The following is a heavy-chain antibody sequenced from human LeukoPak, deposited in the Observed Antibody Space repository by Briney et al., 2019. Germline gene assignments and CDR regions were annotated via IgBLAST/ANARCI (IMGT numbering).Heavy chain of an antibody. D-gene: IGHD3-22*01. CDR3: ARDVRYYDSSGYYGT. CDR2: ISSSSSYI. V-gene: IGHV3-21*01. CDR1: GFTFSSYC. J-gene: IGHJ5*02. Sequence: GGSLRLSCAASGFTFSSYCMNWVRQAPGKGLEWVSSISSSSSYIYYADSVKGRFTISRDNAKNSLYLQMNSLRAEDTAVYYCARDVRYYDSSGYYGTWGQGTLVTVSS.